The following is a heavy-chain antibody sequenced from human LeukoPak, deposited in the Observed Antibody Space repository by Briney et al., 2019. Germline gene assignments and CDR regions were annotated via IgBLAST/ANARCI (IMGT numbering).Heavy chain of an antibody. CDR1: GFTFNTYG. D-gene: IGHD3-10*01. V-gene: IGHV3-66*01. CDR3: ARDTSEGSGSYEDY. CDR2: IYSGGST. Sequence: GGSLRLSCAGTGFTFNTYGMSWVRQGPGKGLEWVSVIYSGGSTYYADSVTGRFTISRDNSKNTLYLQMNSLRAEDTAVYYCARDTSEGSGSYEDYWGQGTLVTVSS. J-gene: IGHJ4*02.